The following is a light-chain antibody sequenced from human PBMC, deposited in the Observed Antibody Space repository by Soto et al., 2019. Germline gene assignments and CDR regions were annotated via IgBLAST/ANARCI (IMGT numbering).Light chain of an antibody. CDR2: EAS. V-gene: IGKV1-27*01. CDR3: QRYNRTPRT. Sequence: DFQMTQSPSSLSASVGDRVTITCRASQDISDHLVWYQHKPGKVPKLLIYEASTLQSGVPSRFSGGGFGTDITLTISSLQPEDVAIYYCQRYNRTPRTFGQGTKVELK. J-gene: IGKJ1*01. CDR1: QDISDH.